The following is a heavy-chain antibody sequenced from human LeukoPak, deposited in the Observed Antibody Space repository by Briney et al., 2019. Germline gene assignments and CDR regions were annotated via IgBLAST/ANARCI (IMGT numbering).Heavy chain of an antibody. V-gene: IGHV1-2*02. CDR3: ATLKYCSSTSCYELDFDY. CDR1: GYTFTGYY. D-gene: IGHD2-2*01. CDR2: INPSSGAT. J-gene: IGHJ4*02. Sequence: ASVKVSCKASGYTFTGYYMHWVRHAPGQGLEWMGWINPSSGATNYAQKFQGRVTMTRDTSISTAYMELSRLRSDDTAVYYCATLKYCSSTSCYELDFDYWGQGTLVTVSS.